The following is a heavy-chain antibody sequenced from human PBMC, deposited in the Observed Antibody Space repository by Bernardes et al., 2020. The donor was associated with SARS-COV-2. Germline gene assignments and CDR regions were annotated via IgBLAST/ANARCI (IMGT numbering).Heavy chain of an antibody. CDR3: ARGDENSGYRHFQD. V-gene: IGHV3-7*01. CDR2: IKEDESEK. J-gene: IGHJ1*01. D-gene: IGHD3-22*01. Sequence: GGSLRLSCAASGFTFSSYWMSWVRQAPGKGLEWVANIKEDESEKYYVDSVKGRFTISRDNAKNSLYLQMNSLRAEDTAVYYCARGDENSGYRHFQDWGQGTLVTVSS. CDR1: GFTFSSYW.